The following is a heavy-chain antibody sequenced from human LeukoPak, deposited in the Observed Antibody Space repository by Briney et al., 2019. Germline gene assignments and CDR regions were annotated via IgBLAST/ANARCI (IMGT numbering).Heavy chain of an antibody. CDR2: ISGDGSRT. CDR3: ARDRGYCIDC. Sequence: GGSLRLSCAASGFTFSGYCMHWVRQAPGNGLVWVSYISGDGSRTSYADSVKGRFTISRYNSNNTLYLQMNSLRDEDTALYYCARDRGYCIDCWGQGTLVTVSA. CDR1: GFTFSGYC. D-gene: IGHD2-15*01. J-gene: IGHJ4*02. V-gene: IGHV3-74*01.